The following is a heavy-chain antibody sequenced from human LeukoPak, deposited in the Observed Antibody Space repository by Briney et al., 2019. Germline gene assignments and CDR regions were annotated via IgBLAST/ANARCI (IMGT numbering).Heavy chain of an antibody. CDR1: GFNFSSYG. V-gene: IGHV3-30*02. Sequence: PGGSLRLSCAASGFNFSSYGIHWVRQAPGKGLEWVAFMRYNGANKDYADSVKGRFTISRDNSKNTVYLQMNSLRAEDTAVYYCARVTYDFWSGYYWYYYYYMDVWGKGTTVTVSS. D-gene: IGHD3-3*01. J-gene: IGHJ6*03. CDR2: MRYNGANK. CDR3: ARVTYDFWSGYYWYYYYYMDV.